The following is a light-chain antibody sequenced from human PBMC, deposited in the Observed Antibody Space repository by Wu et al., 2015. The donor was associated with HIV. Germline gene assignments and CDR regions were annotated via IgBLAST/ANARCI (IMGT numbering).Light chain of an antibody. CDR1: QPIGRK. V-gene: IGKV3-15*01. Sequence: EILMTQSPATLSMSPGERATLSCRSSQPIGRKLAWYQQRPGQAPRLLIHSASTRAAQIPGRFSGSGSETDFTLTISGLQSEDLAIYYCQQYREWPRTFGHGTKV. CDR2: SAS. J-gene: IGKJ1*01. CDR3: QQYREWPRT.